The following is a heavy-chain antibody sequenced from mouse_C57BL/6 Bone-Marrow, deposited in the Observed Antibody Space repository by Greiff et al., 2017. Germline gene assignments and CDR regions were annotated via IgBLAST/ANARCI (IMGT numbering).Heavy chain of an antibody. D-gene: IGHD2-3*01. V-gene: IGHV1-52*01. CDR1: GYTFTSYG. Sequence: VQLQQPGAELVRPGSSVKLSCKASGYTFTSYGIHWVKQRPRQGLEWIGNIDPCGSETHYNQNFKDKATLTVDKSSSTAYMQLSSLTSEDSAVYVCSRTYDWGDALYYWGQGTAVTVSA. CDR2: IDPCGSET. CDR3: SRTYDWGDALYY. J-gene: IGHJ4*01.